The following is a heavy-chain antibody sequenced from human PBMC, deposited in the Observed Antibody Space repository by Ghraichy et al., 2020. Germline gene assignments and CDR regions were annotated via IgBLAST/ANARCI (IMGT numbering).Heavy chain of an antibody. CDR3: ARFSDSSGYYLDDAFDI. D-gene: IGHD3-22*01. V-gene: IGHV4-34*01. CDR1: GGSFSGYY. CDR2: INHSGST. J-gene: IGHJ3*02. Sequence: SETLSLTCAVYGGSFSGYYWSWIRQPPGKGLEWIGEINHSGSTNYNPSLKSRVTISVDTSKNQFSLKLSSVTAADTAVYYCARFSDSSGYYLDDAFDIWGQGTMVTVSS.